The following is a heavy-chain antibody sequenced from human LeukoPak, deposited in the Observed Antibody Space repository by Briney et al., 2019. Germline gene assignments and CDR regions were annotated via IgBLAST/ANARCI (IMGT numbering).Heavy chain of an antibody. CDR2: LSGSGSYT. D-gene: IGHD3-22*01. CDR1: GFTFSSYS. Sequence: GGSLRLSCAASGFTFSSYSMNWVRQAPGKGLEWVSALSGSGSYTDYADSVKGRFTISKDNSKNTLYMRMSSLRAEDTAVYYCAKRRYDSSGHFDSWGQGTLVTVSS. J-gene: IGHJ4*02. CDR3: AKRRYDSSGHFDS. V-gene: IGHV3-23*01.